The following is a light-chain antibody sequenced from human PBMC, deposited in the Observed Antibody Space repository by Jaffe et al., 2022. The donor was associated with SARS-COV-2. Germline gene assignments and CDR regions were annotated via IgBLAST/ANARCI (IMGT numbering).Light chain of an antibody. V-gene: IGKV4-1*01. CDR1: QSVLYSPNNRNY. Sequence: DIVMTQSPDSLAVSLGERATINCRSSQSVLYSPNNRNYLAWYQQKPGQPPKLLIYWTSTRESGVPDRFSGSGSGTDFTLTISSLQAEDVAVYYCQQYYSTPPTFGQGTKVEIK. CDR2: WTS. J-gene: IGKJ1*01. CDR3: QQYYSTPPT.